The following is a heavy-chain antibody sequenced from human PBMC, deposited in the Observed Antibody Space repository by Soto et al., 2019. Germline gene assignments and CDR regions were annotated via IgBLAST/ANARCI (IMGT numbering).Heavy chain of an antibody. D-gene: IGHD6-13*01. J-gene: IGHJ5*02. V-gene: IGHV4-30-4*01. CDR1: GGSISSGDYY. CDR2: IYYSGST. Sequence: SETLSLTCTVSGGSISSGDYYWSWIRQPPGKGLEWIGYIYYSGSTYYNPSLKSRVTISVDTSKNQFSLKLSSVTAADTAVYYCAREGIAADGTLFDPWGQGTLVTVS. CDR3: AREGIAADGTLFDP.